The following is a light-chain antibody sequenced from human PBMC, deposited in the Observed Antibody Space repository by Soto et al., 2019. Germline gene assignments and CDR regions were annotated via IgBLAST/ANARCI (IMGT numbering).Light chain of an antibody. Sequence: DIKMTQSPSSLSATVGDRVTITCRASQTISTYLNWYQQKPGKAPRLLIYDASSLLSGVPSRFSGSGSGTQFTLTISSLQPDDVATYYCQQYNNYFRTFGQGTKVDIK. CDR3: QQYNNYFRT. J-gene: IGKJ1*01. V-gene: IGKV1-5*01. CDR1: QTISTY. CDR2: DAS.